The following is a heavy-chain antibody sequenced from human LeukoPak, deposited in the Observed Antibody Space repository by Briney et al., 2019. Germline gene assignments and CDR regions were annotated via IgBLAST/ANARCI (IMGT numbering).Heavy chain of an antibody. D-gene: IGHD6-6*01. J-gene: IGHJ5*02. CDR1: GFTFSSYG. CDR3: AKDMYSSSPSWFDP. Sequence: GGSLRLSCAASGFTFSSYGMHWVRQAPGKGLEWVAFIRYDGSNKYYADSVKGRFTISRDNSKNTLYLQMNSLRAEDTAVYYCAKDMYSSSPSWFDPWGQGTLVAVSS. CDR2: IRYDGSNK. V-gene: IGHV3-30*02.